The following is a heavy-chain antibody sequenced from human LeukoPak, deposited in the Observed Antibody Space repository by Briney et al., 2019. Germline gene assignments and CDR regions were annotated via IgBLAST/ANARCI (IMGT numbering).Heavy chain of an antibody. J-gene: IGHJ2*01. CDR3: ASPSECCGSAFRL. D-gene: IGHD1-26*01. CDR2: LSHGGDT. CDR1: GGSLTGYY. Sequence: SETLSLTCAVYGGSLTGYYMSWIRQSLGKGLEWLGELSHGGDTNYNPSLKRRVTISVDTSKNQFSLRLTSLTAADTAVYFCASPSECCGSAFRLWGRGTLVTVSS. V-gene: IGHV4-34*01.